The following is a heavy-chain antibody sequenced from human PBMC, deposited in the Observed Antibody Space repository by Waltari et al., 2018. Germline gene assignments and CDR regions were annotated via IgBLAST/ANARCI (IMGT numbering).Heavy chain of an antibody. J-gene: IGHJ4*02. CDR1: GGSISSYY. CDR3: ARGGWHYFDY. CDR2: ICHSGST. Sequence: QVQLQESGPGLVKPSETLSLTCTVSGGSISSYYWSWIRQPPGKGLECIGYICHSGSTNYNPSLTSRVTISVDTSKNQFSLKLSAVTAADTAVYYCARGGWHYFDYWGQGTLVTVSS. D-gene: IGHD3-22*01. V-gene: IGHV4-59*01.